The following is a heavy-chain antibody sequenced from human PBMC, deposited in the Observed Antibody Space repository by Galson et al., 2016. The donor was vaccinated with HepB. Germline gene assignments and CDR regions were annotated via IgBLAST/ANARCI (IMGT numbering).Heavy chain of an antibody. J-gene: IGHJ4*02. CDR2: IYYSGST. V-gene: IGHV4-39*01. CDR3: ARRASYSGYDFNY. Sequence: SETLSLTCTVSGDSISSSSYYWAWIRQPPGNGLEWIGNIYYSGSTYYNPSLKSRGTISVDTSKNQFSLSLSSVTAADTAVYYCARRASYSGYDFNYWGQGTLVTVSS. D-gene: IGHD5-12*01. CDR1: GDSISSSSYY.